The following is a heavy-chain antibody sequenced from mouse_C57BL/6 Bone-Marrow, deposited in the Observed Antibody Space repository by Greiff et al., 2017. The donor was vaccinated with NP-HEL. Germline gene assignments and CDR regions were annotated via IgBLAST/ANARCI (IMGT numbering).Heavy chain of an antibody. J-gene: IGHJ1*03. D-gene: IGHD2-1*01. CDR1: GYTFTSYW. Sequence: QVQLKQPGAELVKPGASVKLSCKASGYTFTSYWMHWVKQRPGQGLEWIGMIHPNSGSTNYNEKFKSKATLTVDKSSSTPYMQLSSLTSEDSAVYYCAYGNSRYLDVWGTGTTVTVSS. CDR3: AYGNSRYLDV. V-gene: IGHV1-64*01. CDR2: IHPNSGST.